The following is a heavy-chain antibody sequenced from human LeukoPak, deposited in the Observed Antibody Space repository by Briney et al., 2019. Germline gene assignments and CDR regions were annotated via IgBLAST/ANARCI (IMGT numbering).Heavy chain of an antibody. D-gene: IGHD2-2*01. CDR3: ARGRLEYCSSTSCQSYDFWSGYPNYYFDY. CDR1: GFTFSSYS. CDR2: ISSSSSTI. V-gene: IGHV3-48*02. J-gene: IGHJ4*02. Sequence: GSLRLSCAASGFTFSSYSMNWVRQAPGKGLEWVSYISSSSSTIYYADSVKGRFAISRDNAKNSLYLQMNSLRDEDTAVYYCARGRLEYCSSTSCQSYDFWSGYPNYYFDYWGQGTLVTVSS.